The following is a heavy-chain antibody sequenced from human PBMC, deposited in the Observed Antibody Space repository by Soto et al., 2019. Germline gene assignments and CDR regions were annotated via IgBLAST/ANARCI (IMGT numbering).Heavy chain of an antibody. CDR2: ISYDGSNK. V-gene: IGHV3-30*18. CDR1: GFTFSSYG. D-gene: IGHD3-10*01. CDR3: AKVQSAPWYYGSGSYYNRPAGHYYYGMDV. Sequence: GGSLRLSCAASGFTFSSYGMHWVRQAPGKGLEWVAVISYDGSNKYYADSVKGRFTISRDNSKNTLYLQMNSLRAEDTAVYYCAKVQSAPWYYGSGSYYNRPAGHYYYGMDVWGQGTTVTVSS. J-gene: IGHJ6*02.